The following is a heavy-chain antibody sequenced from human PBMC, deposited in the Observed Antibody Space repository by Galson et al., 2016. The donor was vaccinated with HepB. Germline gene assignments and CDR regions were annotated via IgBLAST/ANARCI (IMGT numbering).Heavy chain of an antibody. Sequence: SLRLSCASSGFTFGGFWMSWVRQAPGKGLQWVATIKQDGSEKYYVDSVRGRFTISRDNPKSSLYVQMNGLRVEDTAVYYCVRSKSMSHRFLGLPRNQRGFNYGSLVFDLWGQGMPVTVSS. CDR3: VRSKSMSHRFLGLPRNQRGFNYGSLVFDL. CDR2: IKQDGSEK. V-gene: IGHV3-7*03. D-gene: IGHD5-18*01. J-gene: IGHJ5*02. CDR1: GFTFGGFW.